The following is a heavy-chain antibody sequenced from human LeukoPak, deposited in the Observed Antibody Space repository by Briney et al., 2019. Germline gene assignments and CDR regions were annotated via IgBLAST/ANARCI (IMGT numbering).Heavy chain of an antibody. CDR2: INPNSGGT. V-gene: IGHV1-2*02. J-gene: IGHJ6*03. D-gene: IGHD1-26*01. Sequence: ASVKVSCKASGYTFTGYYMHWVRLAPGQGLEWMGWINPNSGGTNYAQKFQGRVTMTRDTSVSTAYMELSRLRSDDTAVYYCARDNEWERPYYMDVWGKGTTVTISS. CDR1: GYTFTGYY. CDR3: ARDNEWERPYYMDV.